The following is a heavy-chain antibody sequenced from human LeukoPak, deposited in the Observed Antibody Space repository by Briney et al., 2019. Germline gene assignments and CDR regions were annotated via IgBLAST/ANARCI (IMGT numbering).Heavy chain of an antibody. Sequence: ASVKVSCKASGYTFTDYYMHWVRQAPGQGLEWMGWINPNSGGTNYAQEFQGRVTMTRDTSISTAYMEVRRLRSDDTAVYYCARELLYSSSPQYYFDYWGQGTLVTVSS. CDR2: INPNSGGT. CDR3: ARELLYSSSPQYYFDY. D-gene: IGHD6-13*01. J-gene: IGHJ4*02. V-gene: IGHV1-2*02. CDR1: GYTFTDYY.